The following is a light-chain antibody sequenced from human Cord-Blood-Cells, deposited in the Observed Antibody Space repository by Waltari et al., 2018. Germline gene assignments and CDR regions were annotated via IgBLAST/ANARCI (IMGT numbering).Light chain of an antibody. CDR3: CSYAGSSTL. CDR1: SSDVGSYNL. CDR2: EGS. J-gene: IGLJ2*01. V-gene: IGLV2-23*01. Sequence: QSALTQPASVSGSPGQSITISCTGTSSDVGSYNLSSWYQQHPGKAPKPMIYEGSKRPSGVSNRFSGSKSGNTASLTISGLQAEDEADYYCCSYAGSSTLFGGGTKLTVL.